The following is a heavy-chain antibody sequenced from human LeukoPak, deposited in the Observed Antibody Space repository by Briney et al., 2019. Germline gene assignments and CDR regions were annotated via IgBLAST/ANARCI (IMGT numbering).Heavy chain of an antibody. CDR1: GVSISSYY. CDR3: ARRGDYYSYGMDV. V-gene: IGHV4-59*01. CDR2: IYYSGST. J-gene: IGHJ6*02. Sequence: SETLSLTCTVSGVSISSYYWSWIRQPPGKGLEWIGYIYYSGSTNYNPSLKSRVTISVDTSKNQFSLKLTSVTAADTAVYYCARRGDYYSYGMDVWGQGTPVTVSS.